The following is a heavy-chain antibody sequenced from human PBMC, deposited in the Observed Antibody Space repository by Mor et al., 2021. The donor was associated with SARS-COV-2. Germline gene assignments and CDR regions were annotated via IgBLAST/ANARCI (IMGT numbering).Heavy chain of an antibody. Sequence: CYGGSNKYYADSVKGRFTISRDNSKNTLYLQMNSLRAEDTAVYYCARDPIAVAGRYYYYGMDVWGQGTTVTV. V-gene: IGHV3-33*01. J-gene: IGHJ6*02. CDR3: ARDPIAVAGRYYYYGMDV. D-gene: IGHD6-19*01. CDR2: CYGGSNK.